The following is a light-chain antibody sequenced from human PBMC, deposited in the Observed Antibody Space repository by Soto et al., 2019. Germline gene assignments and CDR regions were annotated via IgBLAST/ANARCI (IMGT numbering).Light chain of an antibody. J-gene: IGKJ4*02. Sequence: EVVLTQSPGTLSLPPGERATLSCRASQSVRSSYLAWYQQKPGQAPRPLIYGASSRATGIPDRFSGSWSETDFPLTSSRMEPEDSAVYYCQQYGGSPLKLTFGGGTKVEIK. CDR2: GAS. CDR3: QQYGGSPLKLT. CDR1: QSVRSSY. V-gene: IGKV3-20*01.